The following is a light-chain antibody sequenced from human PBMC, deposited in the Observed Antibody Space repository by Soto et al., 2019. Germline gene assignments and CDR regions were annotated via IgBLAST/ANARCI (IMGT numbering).Light chain of an antibody. CDR3: QQYNNWPRT. Sequence: EIVMTQSPATLSVSPGERATLSCRASQSVSSNLAWYQQKPCQAPSLLIYGASTRATGIPARFSGSGSGTDFTLTISSLQSEDFAVYYCQQYNNWPRTFGQGTKVEIK. V-gene: IGKV3-15*01. CDR1: QSVSSN. J-gene: IGKJ1*01. CDR2: GAS.